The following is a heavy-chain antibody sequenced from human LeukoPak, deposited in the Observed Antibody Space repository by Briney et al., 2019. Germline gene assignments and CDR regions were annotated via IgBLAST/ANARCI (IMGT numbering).Heavy chain of an antibody. CDR1: GGSFSGYY. CDR3: ARGVRYYDFWSGYPEFDY. Sequence: SETLSLTCAVYGGSFSGYYWSWIRQPPGKGLEWIGETNHSGSTNYNPSLKSRVTISVDTSKNQFSLKLSSVTAADTAVYYCARGVRYYDFWSGYPEFDYWGQGTLVTVSS. D-gene: IGHD3-3*01. V-gene: IGHV4-34*01. CDR2: TNHSGST. J-gene: IGHJ4*02.